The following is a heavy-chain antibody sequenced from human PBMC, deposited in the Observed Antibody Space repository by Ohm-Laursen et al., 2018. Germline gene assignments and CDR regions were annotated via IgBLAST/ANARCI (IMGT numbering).Heavy chain of an antibody. D-gene: IGHD3-16*01. CDR2: IYSGGDM. CDR1: GITFSDCW. J-gene: IGHJ4*02. Sequence: SLRLSCAASGITFSDCWINWVRQAPGKGLEWVSLIYSGGDMFYADSVKGRFTISRDKSKNTLYLQMNSLRVEDTAMYFCARDVPGIVASRGGGWGQGTLVTVSS. V-gene: IGHV3-53*01. CDR3: ARDVPGIVASRGGG.